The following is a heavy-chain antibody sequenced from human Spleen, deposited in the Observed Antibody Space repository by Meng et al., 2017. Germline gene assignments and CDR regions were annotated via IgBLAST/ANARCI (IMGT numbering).Heavy chain of an antibody. J-gene: IGHJ4*02. V-gene: IGHV3-20*04. Sequence: GGSLRLSCAASGFTFDDYGMSWVRQAPGKGLEWVSVINWNGGSTCYADSVKGRFTISRDNAKNSLYLKMNSLRAEDTALYYCARVPYYYDSSGYYSEYWGQGTLVTVSS. CDR2: INWNGGST. D-gene: IGHD3-22*01. CDR3: ARVPYYYDSSGYYSEY. CDR1: GFTFDDYG.